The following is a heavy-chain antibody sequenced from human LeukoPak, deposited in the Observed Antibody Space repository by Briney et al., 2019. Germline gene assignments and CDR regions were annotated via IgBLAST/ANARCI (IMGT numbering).Heavy chain of an antibody. V-gene: IGHV3-23*03. CDR1: GFTFSSYA. D-gene: IGHD5-12*01. Sequence: GGSLRLSCAASGFTFSSYAMSWVRQTPGKGLEWLSVIYSGGSTYYADSVKGRFTMSRDNSKNTIYLQMNSLRGEDTAIYYCARVGYRGSTDFDYWGQGTLVTVSS. J-gene: IGHJ4*02. CDR2: IYSGGST. CDR3: ARVGYRGSTDFDY.